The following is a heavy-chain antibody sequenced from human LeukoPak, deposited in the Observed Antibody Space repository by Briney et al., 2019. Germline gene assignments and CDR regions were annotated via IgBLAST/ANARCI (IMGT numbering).Heavy chain of an antibody. V-gene: IGHV3-33*06. CDR2: IWYDGSNK. CDR1: GFPFSSYG. J-gene: IGHJ4*02. D-gene: IGHD3-22*01. CDR3: AKDSAGSTGYFNPDY. Sequence: GGSLRLSCAASGFPFSSYGIHWVRQAPGKGLEWVAVIWYDGSNKYYADSVKGRFTISRDNSKNTLYLQMNSLRAEDTAVYYCAKDSAGSTGYFNPDYWGQGTLVTVSS.